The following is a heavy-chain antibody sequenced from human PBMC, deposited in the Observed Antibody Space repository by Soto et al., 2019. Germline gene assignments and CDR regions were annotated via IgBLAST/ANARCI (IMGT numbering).Heavy chain of an antibody. Sequence: ASVKVSCKASGYTFSDYYMHWVRQAPGQGLECMGWISPNNGATNYAQKFQDRVTMTRDASITTAYMELSRLRSDDTSVYYCARGGEFCSTGSCNSSLGDAFDVWGQGTTVTVSS. CDR1: GYTFSDYY. V-gene: IGHV1-2*02. CDR2: ISPNNGAT. D-gene: IGHD2-15*01. CDR3: ARGGEFCSTGSCNSSLGDAFDV. J-gene: IGHJ3*01.